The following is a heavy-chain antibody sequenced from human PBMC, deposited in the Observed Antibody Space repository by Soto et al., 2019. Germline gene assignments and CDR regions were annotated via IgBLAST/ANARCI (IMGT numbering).Heavy chain of an antibody. CDR1: GFTFGGSA. CDR3: TRGYGDYVRDY. CDR2: IRSKSNSYAT. Sequence: EVQLVESGGGLVQPGGSLKLSCAASGFTFGGSALLWVRQASGKGLGWVGRIRSKSNSYATAYAASVKGRFTISRDDSKNTAYLQMNSLKTEDTAVYYCTRGYGDYVRDYWGQGTLVTVSS. V-gene: IGHV3-73*01. D-gene: IGHD4-17*01. J-gene: IGHJ4*02.